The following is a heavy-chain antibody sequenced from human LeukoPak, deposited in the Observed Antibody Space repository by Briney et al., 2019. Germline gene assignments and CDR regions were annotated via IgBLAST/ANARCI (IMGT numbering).Heavy chain of an antibody. CDR2: INHSGST. CDR3: ARGGLDTSRGGYFDY. J-gene: IGHJ4*02. D-gene: IGHD5-18*01. Sequence: SETLSLTCAVYGGYFRGYFWSWIRQPPGRGLEWIGEINHSGSTNYNASLKSRVTISVDTSKNQFSLKVTSVTAADTAVYYCARGGLDTSRGGYFDYWGQGTLVTVSS. CDR1: GGYFRGYF. V-gene: IGHV4-34*01.